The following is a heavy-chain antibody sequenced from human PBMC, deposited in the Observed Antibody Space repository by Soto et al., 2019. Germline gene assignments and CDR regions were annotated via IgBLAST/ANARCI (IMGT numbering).Heavy chain of an antibody. CDR2: SYHSGSN. CDR1: GGSISSGGYS. V-gene: IGHV4-30-2*01. D-gene: IGHD4-4*01. Sequence: QLQLQESGSGLVKPSQTLSLTCAVSGGSISSGGYSCRWIRQPPGKGLEWIGYSYHSGSNYYNPSLKRRVTISVDRSKNQFSLKLSSVTAADTAVYYCARGMTTVTTFDYWGQGTLVTVSS. CDR3: ARGMTTVTTFDY. J-gene: IGHJ4*02.